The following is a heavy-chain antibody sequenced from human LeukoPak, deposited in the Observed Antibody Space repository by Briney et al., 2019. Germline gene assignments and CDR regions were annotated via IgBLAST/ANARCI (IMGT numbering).Heavy chain of an antibody. J-gene: IGHJ4*02. V-gene: IGHV4-39*07. D-gene: IGHD5-18*01. CDR1: GGSISSSSYY. Sequence: SETLSLTCTVSGGSISSSSYYWGWIRQPPGKGLEWIGSIYYSGSTYYNPSLKSRVTISVDTSKNQFSLKLSSVTAADTAVYYCARTMWIQLWYYFDYWSQGTLVTVSS. CDR2: IYYSGST. CDR3: ARTMWIQLWYYFDY.